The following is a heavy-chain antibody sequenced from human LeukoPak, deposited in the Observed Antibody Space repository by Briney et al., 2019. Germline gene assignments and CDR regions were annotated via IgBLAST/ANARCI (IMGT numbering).Heavy chain of an antibody. V-gene: IGHV3-20*04. J-gene: IGHJ4*02. D-gene: IGHD3-10*01. CDR3: ARKNDYYGSGSYDY. CDR1: GFTFYSYA. Sequence: GGPLRLSCAASGFTFYSYAMNWVRQTPGKGLEWVSFISWNGGSTGYADSVKGRFTISRDNAKNSLYLQMNSLRAEDTALYYCARKNDYYGSGSYDYWGQGTLVTVSS. CDR2: ISWNGGST.